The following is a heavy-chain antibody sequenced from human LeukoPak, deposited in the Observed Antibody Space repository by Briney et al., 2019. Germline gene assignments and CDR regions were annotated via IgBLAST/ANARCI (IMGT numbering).Heavy chain of an antibody. V-gene: IGHV3-30*04. CDR3: ARDGRILWFGELLNY. D-gene: IGHD3-10*01. CDR1: GFTFSSYA. Sequence: PGGSLRLSCAASGFTFSSYAMHWVRQAPGKGREWVAVISYDGSNKYYADSVKGRFTISRDNSKNTLYLQMNSLRAEDTAVYYCARDGRILWFGELLNYWGQGTLVTVSS. J-gene: IGHJ4*02. CDR2: ISYDGSNK.